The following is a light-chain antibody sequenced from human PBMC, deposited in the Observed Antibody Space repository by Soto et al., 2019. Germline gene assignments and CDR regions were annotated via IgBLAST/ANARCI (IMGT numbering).Light chain of an antibody. CDR1: QSIYKY. CDR2: VAS. Sequence: DTQMTQSPSSLSASVGDRVTITCRTGQSIYKYLSRYQQKPGKAPNLLNYVASRLQRGPPSRFRGSGSGTEFTLTISSPQPEDVAKYYGQQAYRTPWTFGQGTRVEVK. V-gene: IGKV1-39*01. J-gene: IGKJ1*01. CDR3: QQAYRTPWT.